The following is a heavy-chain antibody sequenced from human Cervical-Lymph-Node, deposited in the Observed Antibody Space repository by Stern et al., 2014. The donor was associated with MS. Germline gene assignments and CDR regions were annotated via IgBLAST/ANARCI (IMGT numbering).Heavy chain of an antibody. J-gene: IGHJ6*02. Sequence: EVQLVESGAEVKKPGESLKISCKGSGYTFTNNWIAWVRQMPGKGLEWMGIIYPDDSDIRYSPSLQGQVTISAAKSISTAYLQRRSLKAGDSAVYYCARPPPRRKWDDPNYGMDVWGQGTTVTVSS. V-gene: IGHV5-51*03. CDR1: GYTFTNNW. CDR2: IYPDDSDI. D-gene: IGHD1-1*01. CDR3: ARPPPRRKWDDPNYGMDV.